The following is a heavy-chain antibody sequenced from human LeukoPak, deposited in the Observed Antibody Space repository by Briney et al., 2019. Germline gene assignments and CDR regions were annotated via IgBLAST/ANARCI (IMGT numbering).Heavy chain of an antibody. CDR1: GFPFSTYS. V-gene: IGHV3-48*02. J-gene: IGHJ4*02. CDR2: ISSGSSTI. CDR3: ARDQGSLYYFDY. D-gene: IGHD1-26*01. Sequence: GSLRLSCAASGFPFSTYSMNWVRQAPGRGLEWVSYISSGSSTIFHADSVKGRFTISRDNAQNSLYLQMNSLRDEDTAVYYCARDQGSLYYFDYWGQGTLVTVSS.